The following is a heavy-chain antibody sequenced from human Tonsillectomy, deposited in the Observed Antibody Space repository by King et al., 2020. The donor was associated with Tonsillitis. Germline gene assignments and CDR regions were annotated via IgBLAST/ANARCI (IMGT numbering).Heavy chain of an antibody. CDR1: GDSFTNNW. CDR3: AKHRGGYFASGTFDY. Sequence: VQLVESGAEVKKPGESLKISCKCAGDSFTNNWIGWGRHMPGKGLEWMWFIYPCDSDTTYSLPFQGQVTIPADKSISTAYLLWSSLKASDTAMYYCAKHRGGYFASGTFDYWGQGTLVTVSS. J-gene: IGHJ4*02. V-gene: IGHV5-51*01. CDR2: IYPCDSDT. D-gene: IGHD3-10*01.